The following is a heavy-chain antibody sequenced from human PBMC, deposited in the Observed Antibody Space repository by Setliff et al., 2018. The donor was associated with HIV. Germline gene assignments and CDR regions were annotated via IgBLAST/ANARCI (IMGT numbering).Heavy chain of an antibody. V-gene: IGHV1-2*06. CDR2: INPDSGGT. D-gene: IGHD3-16*01. CDR3: ARDGAHHDFDY. J-gene: IGHJ4*02. Sequence: ASVKVSCKASGYTFNGYYMNWVRQAPGQGLEWMGQINPDSGGTNYAQKFQGRVTMTRDTSISTAYMELNRLRSDDTAVYYCARDGAHHDFDYWGQGALVTVSS. CDR1: GYTFNGYY.